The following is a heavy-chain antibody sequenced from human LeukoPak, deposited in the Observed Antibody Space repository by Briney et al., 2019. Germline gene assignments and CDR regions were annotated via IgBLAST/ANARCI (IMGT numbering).Heavy chain of an antibody. V-gene: IGHV4-39*01. J-gene: IGHJ4*02. D-gene: IGHD5-18*01. Sequence: PSETLSLTCTVSGGAISSSSYYWGWIRQPPGKGLEWIGSIYYSGSTFYNPSLKSRVTIFVDTSKNQFSLKLSSVTAADTAVYYCASHLTAMGDYWGQGTLVTVSS. CDR3: ASHLTAMGDY. CDR2: IYYSGST. CDR1: GGAISSSSYY.